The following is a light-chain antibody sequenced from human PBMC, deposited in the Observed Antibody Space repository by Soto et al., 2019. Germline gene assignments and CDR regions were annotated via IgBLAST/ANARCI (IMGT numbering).Light chain of an antibody. V-gene: IGKV1-6*01. J-gene: IGKJ1*01. CDR2: AAS. CDR1: QGISND. Sequence: AIQMTQSPSSLSASIGDRVTITCRASQGISNDLGWYQQKPGKAPKLLIYAASSLQSGVQSRFSGSGSGTAFTLPISSLQPEDFATYYCLQDYNYPWTFGQGTKVEIK. CDR3: LQDYNYPWT.